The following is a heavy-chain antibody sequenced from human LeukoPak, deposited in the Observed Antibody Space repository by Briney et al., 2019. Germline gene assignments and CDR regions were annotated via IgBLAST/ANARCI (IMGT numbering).Heavy chain of an antibody. CDR3: ARRRNYGNWFDP. D-gene: IGHD1-7*01. J-gene: IGHJ5*02. Sequence: MSSETLSLTCAVYGGSFSGYYWSWIRQPPGKGLEWIGEINHSGSTNYNPSLKNRVTISVDTSKNQFSLKLSSVTAADTAVYYCARRRNYGNWFDPWGQGTLVTVSS. CDR1: GGSFSGYY. CDR2: INHSGST. V-gene: IGHV4-34*01.